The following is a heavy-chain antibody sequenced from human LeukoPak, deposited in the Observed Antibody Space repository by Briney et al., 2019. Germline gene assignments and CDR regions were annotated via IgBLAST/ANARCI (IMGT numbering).Heavy chain of an antibody. CDR1: GFTFRNYA. CDR2: ISGSGSSI. D-gene: IGHD6-6*01. CDR3: ARAGASSSGEFDY. J-gene: IGHJ4*02. Sequence: GGSLRLSCAASGFTFRNYAMSWVRQAPGKGLEWFSAISGSGSSIYYADSVKGRFTISRDNSKNTLYLQMNSLRAEDTAVYYCARAGASSSGEFDYWGQGTLVTVSS. V-gene: IGHV3-23*01.